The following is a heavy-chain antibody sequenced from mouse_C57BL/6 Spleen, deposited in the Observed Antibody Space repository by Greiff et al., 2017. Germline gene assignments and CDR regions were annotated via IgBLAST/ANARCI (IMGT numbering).Heavy chain of an antibody. D-gene: IGHD2-3*01. CDR1: GFTFSDYY. J-gene: IGHJ2*01. CDR3: AREGDGYYDY. CDR2: INYDGSST. Sequence: EVKLVESEGGLVQPGSSMKLSCTASGFTFSDYYMAWVRQVPEKGLEWVANINYDGSSTYYLDSLKSRFIISRDNAKNILYLQMCSLKSEDTATYYCAREGDGYYDYWGQGTTLTVSS. V-gene: IGHV5-16*01.